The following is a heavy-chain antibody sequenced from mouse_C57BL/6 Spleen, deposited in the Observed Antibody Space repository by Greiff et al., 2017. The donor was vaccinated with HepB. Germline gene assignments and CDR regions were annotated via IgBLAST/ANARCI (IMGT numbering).Heavy chain of an antibody. Sequence: VQLQQSGAELVRPGASVKLSCTASGFNIKDYYMHWVKQRPEQGLEWIGRIDPEDGDTEYAPKFQGKATMTADTSSNTAYLQLSSLTSEDTAVYYCTTPPSYYDYHYAMDYWGQGNSVTVSS. V-gene: IGHV14-1*01. D-gene: IGHD2-4*01. CDR2: IDPEDGDT. J-gene: IGHJ4*01. CDR1: GFNIKDYY. CDR3: TTPPSYYDYHYAMDY.